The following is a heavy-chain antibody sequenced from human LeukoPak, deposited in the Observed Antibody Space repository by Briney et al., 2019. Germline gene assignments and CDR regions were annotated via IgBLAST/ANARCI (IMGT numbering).Heavy chain of an antibody. V-gene: IGHV5-51*01. J-gene: IGHJ3*02. CDR2: IYPGDSDT. Sequence: GESLKISCKGSGYSFTSYWIGWVRQMPGKGLEWMGIIYPGDSDTRYSPSFQGQVTISADKSISTAYLQWSSLKASDTAMYYCARKSGSYYDATGAFDIWGQGTMVTVSS. CDR1: GYSFTSYW. D-gene: IGHD1-26*01. CDR3: ARKSGSYYDATGAFDI.